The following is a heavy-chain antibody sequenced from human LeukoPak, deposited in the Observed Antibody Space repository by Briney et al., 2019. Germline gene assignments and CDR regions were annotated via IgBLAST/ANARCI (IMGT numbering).Heavy chain of an antibody. CDR2: IYSDSST. J-gene: IGHJ6*02. D-gene: IGHD2-2*01. V-gene: IGHV3-53*01. Sequence: PGGSLRLSCAASGFTVSSNYMSWVRQAPGKGLEWVSVIYSDSSTYYVDSVKGRFTISRDNAKNSLYLQMNSLRAEDTAVYYCARDGDICSSTSCYVQYYYGMDVWGQGTTVTVSS. CDR3: ARDGDICSSTSCYVQYYYGMDV. CDR1: GFTVSSNY.